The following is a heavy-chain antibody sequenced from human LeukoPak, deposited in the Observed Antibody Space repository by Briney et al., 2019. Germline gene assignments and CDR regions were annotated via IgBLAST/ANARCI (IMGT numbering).Heavy chain of an antibody. CDR1: GPTFRSYW. CDR2: IFSGDNT. V-gene: IGHV3-66*02. D-gene: IGHD2-2*01. J-gene: IGHJ5*02. CDR3: ARDFGRGYCSSTSCYGWFDP. Sequence: GGSLRLSCVVSGPTFRSYWMSWVRQAPGKGLEWVSVIFSGDNTYYADSVKGRFTISRDNSKNTLYLQMNSLRAEDTAVYYCARDFGRGYCSSTSCYGWFDPWGQGTLVTVSS.